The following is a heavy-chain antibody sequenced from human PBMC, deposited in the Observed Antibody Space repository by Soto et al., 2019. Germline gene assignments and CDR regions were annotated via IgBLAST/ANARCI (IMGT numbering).Heavy chain of an antibody. CDR3: ARDKRDLRFLEWSYYFDY. Sequence: SLRPPRCAPGFTFSSYSMGCGRQAPGEGVEWVSVISGSGDSTYYADSAKGRFTISRDNSKNTLYLQMNSLRAEDTAVYYCARDKRDLRFLEWSYYFDYWGQGTLVTVSS. V-gene: IGHV3-23*01. D-gene: IGHD3-3*01. J-gene: IGHJ4*02. CDR1: GFTFSSYS. CDR2: ISGSGDST.